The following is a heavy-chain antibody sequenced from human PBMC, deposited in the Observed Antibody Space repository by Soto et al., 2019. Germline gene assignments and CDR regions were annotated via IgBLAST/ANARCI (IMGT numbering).Heavy chain of an antibody. V-gene: IGHV4-31*03. D-gene: IGHD3-16*02. J-gene: IGHJ4*02. CDR3: ARGGYDYVWGSYRYVDY. CDR1: GGSISSGGYY. Sequence: QVQLQESGPGLVKPSQTLSLTCTVSGGSISSGGYYWSWIRQHPGKGLEWIGYIYYSGSTYYNPSLKSRVTVSVDTSKNQFSLKLSSVTDADTAVYYCARGGYDYVWGSYRYVDYWGQGTLVTVSS. CDR2: IYYSGST.